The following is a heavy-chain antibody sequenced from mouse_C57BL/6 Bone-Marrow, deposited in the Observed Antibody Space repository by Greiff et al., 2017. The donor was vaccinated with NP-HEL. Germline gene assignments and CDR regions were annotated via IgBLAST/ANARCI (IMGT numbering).Heavy chain of an antibody. J-gene: IGHJ3*01. Sequence: QVQLQQSGAELARPGASVKLSCKASGYTFTSYGISWVKQRTGQGLEWIGEIYPRSGNTYYNEKFKGRATLTADKASSKAYMELRSLTSEDSAVYFCAGWWAALARWVAYWGQGTLVTVSA. V-gene: IGHV1-81*01. D-gene: IGHD1-1*02. CDR1: GYTFTSYG. CDR3: AGWWAALARWVAY. CDR2: IYPRSGNT.